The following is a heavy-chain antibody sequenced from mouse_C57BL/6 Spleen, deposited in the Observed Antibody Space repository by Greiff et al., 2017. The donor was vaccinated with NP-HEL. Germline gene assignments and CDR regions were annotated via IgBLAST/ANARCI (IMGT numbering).Heavy chain of an antibody. CDR2: IDPETGGT. D-gene: IGHD2-1*01. CDR3: TKGYGNYYY. V-gene: IGHV1-15*01. CDR1: GYTFTDYE. J-gene: IGHJ2*01. Sequence: VKLVESGAELVRPGASVTLSCKASGYTFTDYEMHWVKQTPVHGLEWIGAIDPETGGTAYNQKFKGKAILTADKSSSTAYMELRSLTSEDSAVYYCTKGYGNYYYWGQGTTLTVSS.